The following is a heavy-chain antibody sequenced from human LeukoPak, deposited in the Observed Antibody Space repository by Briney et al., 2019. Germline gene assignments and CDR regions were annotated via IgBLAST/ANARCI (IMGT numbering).Heavy chain of an antibody. D-gene: IGHD3-22*01. J-gene: IGHJ5*02. Sequence: GESLKISCKGSGYSFINFWIAWVRQMPGNGLEWMGILSPGDSDTKYSPSFQGQVTISADKSITTAYLQWSSLTASDTAMYYCARLTDYYDSSGYYRNYNCFGPWGQGTLVTVSS. CDR3: ARLTDYYDSSGYYRNYNCFGP. CDR1: GYSFINFW. CDR2: LSPGDSDT. V-gene: IGHV5-51*01.